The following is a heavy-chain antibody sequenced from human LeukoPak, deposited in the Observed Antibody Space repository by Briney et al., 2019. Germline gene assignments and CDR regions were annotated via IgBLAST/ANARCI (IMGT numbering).Heavy chain of an antibody. CDR1: GFTFSSYW. Sequence: GGSLRLSCAASGFTFSSYWMSWVRQAPGKGLEWVANIKQDGSEKYYVDSVKGRFTISRDNAKNSLYLQMNSLRAEDTAVYYCARDLTVVVPAAMSLPIDYWGQGTLVTVSS. D-gene: IGHD2-2*01. CDR3: ARDLTVVVPAAMSLPIDY. V-gene: IGHV3-7*01. J-gene: IGHJ4*02. CDR2: IKQDGSEK.